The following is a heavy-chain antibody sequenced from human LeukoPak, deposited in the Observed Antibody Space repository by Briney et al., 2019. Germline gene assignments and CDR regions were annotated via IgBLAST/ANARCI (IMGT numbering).Heavy chain of an antibody. D-gene: IGHD3-9*01. V-gene: IGHV4-34*01. CDR3: ARGSDIPNPDWFDP. CDR1: GGSFSGYN. CDR2: TNHSGST. Sequence: SETLSLTCAVHGGSFSGYNWSWIRQPPGKGLEWIGETNHSGSTNYNPSPKSRVTISLDTSKKKFSLKLNSVTAEDTAGFYCARGSDIPNPDWFDPWGQGTLVTLSS. J-gene: IGHJ5*02.